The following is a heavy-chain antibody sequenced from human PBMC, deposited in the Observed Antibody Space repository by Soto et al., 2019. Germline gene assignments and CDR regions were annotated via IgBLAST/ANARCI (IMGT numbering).Heavy chain of an antibody. V-gene: IGHV1-69*01. CDR3: ARGHPLRYSSSPYYYYGMAV. CDR1: GGTFSSYA. CDR2: IIPIFGTA. Sequence: QVQLVQSGAEVKKPGSSVKVSCKASGGTFSSYAISWVRQAPGQGLEWMGGIIPIFGTANYAQKFQGRVTITADESKSTAYIEVSSLRSEDTAVYYCARGHPLRYSSSPYYYYGMAVWGQGTTVTVSS. J-gene: IGHJ6*02. D-gene: IGHD6-6*01.